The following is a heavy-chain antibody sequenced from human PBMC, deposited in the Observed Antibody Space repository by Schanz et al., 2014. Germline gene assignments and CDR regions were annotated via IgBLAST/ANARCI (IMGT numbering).Heavy chain of an antibody. CDR3: VRDKKGFVAVAGRAPFDY. J-gene: IGHJ4*02. CDR2: ISSSSMYI. D-gene: IGHD6-19*01. Sequence: VQLVESGGGVVRPGRSLRLSCATSGFTFSRFGMHWVRQAPGKGLEWVSSISSSSMYIYQADSMRGRFTISRDNAKNSLYLQVNNLSAEDTAVYYCVRDKKGFVAVAGRAPFDYWGQGTLVTVSS. V-gene: IGHV3-21*01. CDR1: GFTFSRFG.